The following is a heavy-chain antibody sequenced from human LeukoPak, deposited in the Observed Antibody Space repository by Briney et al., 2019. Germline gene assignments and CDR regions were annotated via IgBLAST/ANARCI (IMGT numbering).Heavy chain of an antibody. V-gene: IGHV4-59*08. CDR1: GGSISSYY. CDR3: ARQNYCGGDCFDY. CDR2: IYYSGST. Sequence: SETLSLTCTVSGGSISSYYWSWIRQPPGKGLEWIGYIYYSGSTNYNPSLKSRVTISVDTSKNQFSLKLSSVTAADTAVYYCARQNYCGGDCFDYWGQGTLVTVSS. J-gene: IGHJ4*02. D-gene: IGHD2-21*01.